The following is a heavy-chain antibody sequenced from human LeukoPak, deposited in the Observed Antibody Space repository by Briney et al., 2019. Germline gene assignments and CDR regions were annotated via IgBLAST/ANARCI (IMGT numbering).Heavy chain of an antibody. Sequence: SQTLSLTCTVSGGSISSGGYYWSWIRQHPGKGLEWIGYIYYSGSTYYNPSLKSRVTISVDTSKNQFSLKLSSVTAADTAVYYCASSPGYCTNGVCYAGWFDPWGQGTPVTVSS. CDR1: GGSISSGGYY. D-gene: IGHD2-8*01. CDR3: ASSPGYCTNGVCYAGWFDP. V-gene: IGHV4-31*03. J-gene: IGHJ5*02. CDR2: IYYSGST.